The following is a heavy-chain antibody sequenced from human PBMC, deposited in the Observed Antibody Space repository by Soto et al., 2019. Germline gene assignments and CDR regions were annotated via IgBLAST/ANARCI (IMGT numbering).Heavy chain of an antibody. D-gene: IGHD6-19*01. Sequence: GGSLRLSCAASGFTFSSYAMSWVRQAPGKGLEWVSAISGSGGRTYYAESVKCRFTIYRDKSKNTLYLQMNSLRTEDTAVYYCATPIAVHWFFDLWGRGTLVTVSS. CDR3: ATPIAVHWFFDL. CDR2: ISGSGGRT. CDR1: GFTFSSYA. J-gene: IGHJ2*01. V-gene: IGHV3-23*01.